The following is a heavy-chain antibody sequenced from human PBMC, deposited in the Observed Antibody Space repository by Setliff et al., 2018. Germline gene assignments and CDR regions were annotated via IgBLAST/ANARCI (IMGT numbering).Heavy chain of an antibody. CDR1: GFYIRGGYC. CDR2: IFHLGNA. V-gene: IGHV4-38-2*02. J-gene: IGHJ1*01. Sequence: LSLTCTVSGFYIRGGYCWGWIRQSPGKGLEWIASIFHLGNAYYNPSLKSRVTMSVDTSKNQFSLRLTSVTAADTAVYYCVRQGADTGSNYDKYFRHWGQGTLVTVSS. D-gene: IGHD1-26*01. CDR3: VRQGADTGSNYDKYFRH.